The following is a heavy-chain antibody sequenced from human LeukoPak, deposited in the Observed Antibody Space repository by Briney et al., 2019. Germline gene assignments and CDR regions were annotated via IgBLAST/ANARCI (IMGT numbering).Heavy chain of an antibody. J-gene: IGHJ4*02. CDR3: ALGSYTSYFDY. CDR1: GYTFTGYY. Sequence: ASVKVSCKASGYTFTGYYMHWVRQAPGQGLEWMGWINPNSGGTNYAQKVQGRVTMTRDTSISTAYMELSRLRSDDTAVYYCALGSYTSYFDYWGQGTLVTVSS. V-gene: IGHV1-2*02. D-gene: IGHD1-26*01. CDR2: INPNSGGT.